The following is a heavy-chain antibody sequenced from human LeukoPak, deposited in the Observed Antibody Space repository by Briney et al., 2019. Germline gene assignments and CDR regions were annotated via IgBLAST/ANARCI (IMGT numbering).Heavy chain of an antibody. CDR1: GFTFSSYW. V-gene: IGHV3-7*01. D-gene: IGHD6-13*01. Sequence: GGSLRLSCAASGFTFSSYWMSWVRQAPGKGLEWVANMKYDGSEKYCVDSVKGRFTISRDNAKNSLYLQMNSLRAEDTAVYYCARDIEAAGLFLDYWGQGTLVTVSS. CDR3: ARDIEAAGLFLDY. J-gene: IGHJ4*02. CDR2: MKYDGSEK.